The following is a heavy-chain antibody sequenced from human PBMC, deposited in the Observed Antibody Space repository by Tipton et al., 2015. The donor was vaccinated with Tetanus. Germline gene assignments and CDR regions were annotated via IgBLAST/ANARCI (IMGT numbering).Heavy chain of an antibody. D-gene: IGHD3-16*01. CDR2: IYYSGST. Sequence: TLSLTCTVSGGSISSYYWSWIRQPPGKGLEWIGYIYYSGSTNYNPSLKSRVTISVDTSKNQFSLKLSSVTAADTAVYYCARDQGGGRVARLNWFDPWGQGTLVAVSS. CDR3: ARDQGGGRVARLNWFDP. J-gene: IGHJ5*02. V-gene: IGHV4-59*01. CDR1: GGSISSYY.